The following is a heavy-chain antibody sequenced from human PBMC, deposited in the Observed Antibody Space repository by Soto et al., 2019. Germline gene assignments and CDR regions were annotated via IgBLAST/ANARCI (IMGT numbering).Heavy chain of an antibody. CDR1: GFSVPDNY. J-gene: IGHJ4*02. V-gene: IGHV3-66*01. Sequence: EVQVVESGGDLVQPGGSLRLSCAASGFSVPDNYMNWVRQAPGKGLEWVSIIDIGGNTYYADSVKDRFTISRDNSSNTLYLHMDSRRAEDTAVYYCARGRGSTGYLGREHYFDYWGQGTLVTVSP. CDR2: IDIGGNT. D-gene: IGHD2-2*01. CDR3: ARGRGSTGYLGREHYFDY.